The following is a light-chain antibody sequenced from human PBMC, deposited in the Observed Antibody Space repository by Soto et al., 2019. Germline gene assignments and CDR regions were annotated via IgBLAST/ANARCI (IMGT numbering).Light chain of an antibody. J-gene: IGKJ1*01. V-gene: IGKV1-5*01. CDR3: QQYISYSRT. CDR2: DAS. CDR1: QGISTW. Sequence: DIQMTQSPSTLSASVGDRVTITCRASQGISTWLAWYQQKPGTAPKLLIYDASSLESGVASRFSGSGSGTEFTLTISTLQPHDYSTYYCQQYISYSRTFGQGTKVEIK.